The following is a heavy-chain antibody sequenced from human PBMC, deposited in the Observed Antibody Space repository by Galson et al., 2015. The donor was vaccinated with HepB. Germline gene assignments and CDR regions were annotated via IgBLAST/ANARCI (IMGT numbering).Heavy chain of an antibody. CDR1: GFTFDRYV. CDR3: AREVITGSTSEPKHLFDN. D-gene: IGHD1-20*01. J-gene: IGHJ4*02. Sequence: SLRLSCAASGFTFDRYVMYWVRQAPGKGLEGVAAIWYDGTSKYYADSVKGRFTISRDNSKNTLYLQMNGLRAEDTAVYPCAREVITGSTSEPKHLFDNWGQGTLVTVSA. CDR2: IWYDGTSK. V-gene: IGHV3-33*07.